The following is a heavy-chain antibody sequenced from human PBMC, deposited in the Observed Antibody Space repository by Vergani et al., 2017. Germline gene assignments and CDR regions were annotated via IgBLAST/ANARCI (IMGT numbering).Heavy chain of an antibody. Sequence: QVPLVQSGAAVKKPGASVKVSCKASGYTFTSYAMHWVRQAPGQRLEWMGWINNGNGNTKYSQKFQGRVTITRDTSASTGYMELSSLRSEDTAVYYCARDLGEMATNWGYFDYWGQGTLVTVSS. CDR3: ARDLGEMATNWGYFDY. D-gene: IGHD5-24*01. CDR1: GYTFTSYA. CDR2: INNGNGNT. J-gene: IGHJ4*02. V-gene: IGHV1-3*04.